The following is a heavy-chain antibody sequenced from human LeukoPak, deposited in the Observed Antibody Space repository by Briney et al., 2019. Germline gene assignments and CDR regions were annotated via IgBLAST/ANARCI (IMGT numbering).Heavy chain of an antibody. CDR2: INPNSGGT. J-gene: IGHJ4*02. CDR1: GYTFTGYY. V-gene: IGHV1-2*02. Sequence: ASVKVSCKASGYTFTGYYMHWVRQAPGQGLEWMGWINPNSGGTNYAQKFQGRDTMTRDTSISTAYMELSRLRSDDTAVYYCAREYFSGEAFLGYWGQGTLVTVSS. D-gene: IGHD3-10*01. CDR3: AREYFSGEAFLGY.